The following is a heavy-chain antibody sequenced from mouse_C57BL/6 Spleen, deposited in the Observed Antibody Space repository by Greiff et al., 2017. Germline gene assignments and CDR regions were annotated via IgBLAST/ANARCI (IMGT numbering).Heavy chain of an antibody. Sequence: QVQLQQSGAELVRPGTSVKVSCKASGYAFTNYLIEWVKQRPGQGLEWIGVINPGSGGTNYNEKFKGKATLTADKSSSTAYMQLSSLTSEDSAVYVCARSGGSSYAMDYWGQGTSVTVSS. CDR3: ARSGGSSYAMDY. CDR2: INPGSGGT. V-gene: IGHV1-54*01. CDR1: GYAFTNYL. J-gene: IGHJ4*01. D-gene: IGHD1-1*01.